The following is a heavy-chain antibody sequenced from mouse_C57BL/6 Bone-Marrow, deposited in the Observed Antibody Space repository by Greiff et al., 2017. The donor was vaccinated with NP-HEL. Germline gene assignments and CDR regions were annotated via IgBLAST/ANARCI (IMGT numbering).Heavy chain of an antibody. V-gene: IGHV1-64*01. Sequence: QVQLQQPGAELVKPGASVKLSCKASGYTFTSYWMHWVKQRPGHGLEWIGMIHPNSGSTNYNEKFKSKATLTVAKSSSTAYMQLSSLTSGGSAVYSCARSYYYGEEDWDFDVWGTGTTVTVSS. CDR2: IHPNSGST. J-gene: IGHJ1*03. CDR3: ARSYYYGEEDWDFDV. CDR1: GYTFTSYW. D-gene: IGHD1-1*01.